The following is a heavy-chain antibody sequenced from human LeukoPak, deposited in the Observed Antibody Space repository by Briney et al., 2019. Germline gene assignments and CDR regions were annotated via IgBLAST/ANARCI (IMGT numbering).Heavy chain of an antibody. CDR2: INPNSGGT. Sequence: GASVKVSCKASGYTFTGYYMHWMRQAPGQGLEWTGRINPNSGGTNSAQKFQVRVTMTRDTSISTAYMELSRLRSDDTAVYYCARADCSSISCLNAFDIWGQGTMVTVSS. V-gene: IGHV1-2*06. CDR3: ARADCSSISCLNAFDI. D-gene: IGHD2-2*01. CDR1: GYTFTGYY. J-gene: IGHJ3*02.